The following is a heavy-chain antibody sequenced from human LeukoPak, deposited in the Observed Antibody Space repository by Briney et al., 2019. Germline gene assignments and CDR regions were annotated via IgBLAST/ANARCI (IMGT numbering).Heavy chain of an antibody. D-gene: IGHD3-10*01. CDR1: GGSISSYY. V-gene: IGHV4-59*01. CDR3: ARDIPSYYGSGSFDY. Sequence: SETLSLTCTVSGGSISSYYWSWIRQPPGKGLEWIGYIYYSGSTNYNPSLKSRVTISVDTSKNQFSLKLSSVTAADTAVYYCARDIPSYYGSGSFDYWGQGTLVTVSS. CDR2: IYYSGST. J-gene: IGHJ4*02.